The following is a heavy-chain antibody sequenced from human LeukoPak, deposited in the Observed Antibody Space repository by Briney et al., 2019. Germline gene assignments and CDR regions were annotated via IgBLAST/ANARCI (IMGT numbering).Heavy chain of an antibody. Sequence: GGSLRLSCAASGFTFSSYGMHWVRQAPGKGLEWVAFIRYDGSNKYYADSVKGRFTMSRDNAKNSLYLQMNSLRAEDTAVYYCARYKWNDGGLGFDSWGQGTLVTVSS. CDR3: ARYKWNDGGLGFDS. V-gene: IGHV3-30*02. CDR1: GFTFSSYG. D-gene: IGHD1-20*01. CDR2: IRYDGSNK. J-gene: IGHJ4*02.